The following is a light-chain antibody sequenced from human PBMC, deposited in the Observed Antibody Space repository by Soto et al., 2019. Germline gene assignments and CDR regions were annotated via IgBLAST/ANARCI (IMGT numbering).Light chain of an antibody. J-gene: IGLJ2*01. CDR1: SSIIGAGYD. Sequence: QSVLTQPPSVSGAPGQRVTISCTGSSSIIGAGYDVHWYQQLPGTAPKLLIYGNSNRPSGVPDRFSGSKSGTSASLAITGLQAEEEADYYCQSYDSSLSALVFGGGTKLTVL. V-gene: IGLV1-40*01. CDR2: GNS. CDR3: QSYDSSLSALV.